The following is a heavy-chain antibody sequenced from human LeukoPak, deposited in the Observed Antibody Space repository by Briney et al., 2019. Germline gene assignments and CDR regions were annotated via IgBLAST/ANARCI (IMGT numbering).Heavy chain of an antibody. D-gene: IGHD3-9*01. Sequence: PGGSLRLSCAASGLTFSSYGMHWVRQAPGKGLEWVAVIWYDGSNKYYADSVKGRFTISRDNSKNTLYLQMNSLRAEDTAVYYCARDRIRYFDWLDLYYYYYGMDVWGQGTTVTVSS. J-gene: IGHJ6*02. CDR2: IWYDGSNK. CDR3: ARDRIRYFDWLDLYYYYYGMDV. V-gene: IGHV3-33*01. CDR1: GLTFSSYG.